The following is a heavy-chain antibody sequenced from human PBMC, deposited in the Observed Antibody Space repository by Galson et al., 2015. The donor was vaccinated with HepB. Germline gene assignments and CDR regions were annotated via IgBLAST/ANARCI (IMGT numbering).Heavy chain of an antibody. V-gene: IGHV6-1*01. D-gene: IGHD1-26*01. Sequence: CAISGDSVSGNSAAWNRIRQSPSRGLEWLGRTYYRSKWYNDYAVSVESRITINSDTSKNQFSLQLNSVTPEDTAVYYRARGDSGFDSWGQGTLVTVSS. CDR3: ARGDSGFDS. CDR2: TYYRSKWYN. J-gene: IGHJ4*02. CDR1: GDSVSGNSAA.